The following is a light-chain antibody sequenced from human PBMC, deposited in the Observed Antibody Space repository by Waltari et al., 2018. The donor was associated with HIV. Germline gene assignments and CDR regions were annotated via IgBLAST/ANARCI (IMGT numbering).Light chain of an antibody. CDR3: GRFDPRMKIYV. CDR2: DDN. Sequence: QSVLTQPPSVSAAPGQKVTITCSGVTTTVGNHYVSWFQQFPGKAPKLLIYDDNKRASGIPDRFSGSKSDTSATLDISGLQTGDEAYYYCGRFDPRMKIYVFGSGTKVIVV. V-gene: IGLV1-51*01. J-gene: IGLJ1*01. CDR1: TTTVGNHY.